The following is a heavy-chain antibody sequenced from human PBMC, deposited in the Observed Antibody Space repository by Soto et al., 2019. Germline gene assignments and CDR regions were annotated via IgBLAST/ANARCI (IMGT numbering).Heavy chain of an antibody. CDR3: ARDVGYCISTSCYSWFDP. Sequence: SETLSLTCTVSGGSISNYYWSWIRQSPGKGLEWIGFIYYGGSTNYNPSLKSRVTISVDTSKNQFSLKLSSVTAADTAVYYCARDVGYCISTSCYSWFDPWGQGTLVTVSS. CDR1: GGSISNYY. CDR2: IYYGGST. J-gene: IGHJ5*02. V-gene: IGHV4-59*01. D-gene: IGHD2-2*02.